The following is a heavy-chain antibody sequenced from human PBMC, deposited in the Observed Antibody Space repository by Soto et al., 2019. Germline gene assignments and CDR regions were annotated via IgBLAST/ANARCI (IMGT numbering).Heavy chain of an antibody. Sequence: ASVKVSCKASGYDFRNYGIMWVRQAPGQGLEWMGWISAYNGHTNYAQSLQGRITMTIDPSTTTAYMEVRSLRTDDTAVYYCARDVFIQPGGCGRCLMGFWGLGSLVTGSS. J-gene: IGHJ4*02. CDR2: ISAYNGHT. CDR1: GYDFRNYG. V-gene: IGHV1-18*01. D-gene: IGHD6-19*01. CDR3: ARDVFIQPGGCGRCLMGF.